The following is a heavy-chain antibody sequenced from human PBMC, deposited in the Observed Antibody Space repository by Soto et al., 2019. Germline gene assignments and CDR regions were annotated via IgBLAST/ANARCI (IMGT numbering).Heavy chain of an antibody. D-gene: IGHD3-10*01. J-gene: IGHJ4*02. CDR3: ARCGERYYYGSGSYYPLDY. CDR1: GYTFTSYY. Sequence: QVQLVQSGAEVKKPGASVKVSCKASGYTFTSYYMHWVRQAPGQGLEWMGIINPSGGSTSYAQKYQGKVTMTRDTSTSTVYMELSSLRSEDTAVYYCARCGERYYYGSGSYYPLDYWGQGTLVTVSS. V-gene: IGHV1-46*03. CDR2: INPSGGST.